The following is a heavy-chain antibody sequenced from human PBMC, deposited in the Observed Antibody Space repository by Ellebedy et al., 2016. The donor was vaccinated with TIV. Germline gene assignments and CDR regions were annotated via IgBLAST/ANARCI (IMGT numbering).Heavy chain of an antibody. J-gene: IGHJ4*02. Sequence: GESLKISCAASGFTVSNNYMNWVRQAPGKGLEGVSLIYSGGSTRYADAVKGRFTISRDSSNNTLYLQMNSLRAGDTAVYYWARDGAGGGKWGQGTLVTVSS. CDR2: IYSGGST. D-gene: IGHD3-16*01. CDR3: ARDGAGGGK. CDR1: GFTVSNNY. V-gene: IGHV3-53*01.